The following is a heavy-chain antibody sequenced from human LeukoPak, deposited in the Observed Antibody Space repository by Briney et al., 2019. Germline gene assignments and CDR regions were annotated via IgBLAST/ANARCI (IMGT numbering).Heavy chain of an antibody. CDR2: IYHSGST. J-gene: IGHJ4*02. V-gene: IGHV4-38-2*01. CDR3: ATVDY. Sequence: SETLSLTCAVSGYSISSGYYWGWIRQPPGKGLEWIGSIYHSGSTYYNPSLKSRVTTSVDTSKNQFSLKLSSVTATDTAVYYCATVDYWGQGALVTVSS. CDR1: GYSISSGYY.